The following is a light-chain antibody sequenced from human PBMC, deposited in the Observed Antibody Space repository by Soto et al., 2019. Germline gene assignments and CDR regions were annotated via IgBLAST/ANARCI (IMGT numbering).Light chain of an antibody. J-gene: IGLJ1*01. CDR2: EVS. Sequence: QSVLTRPASVSGAPGQSITISCAGTSSDVGGYNYVSWYQQHPGKAPKLMIYEVSNRPSGVSNRFSGSKSGLTASLTISGLQAEDEADYYCSSFTTSRFYVFGPGTKVTVL. CDR3: SSFTTSRFYV. CDR1: SSDVGGYNY. V-gene: IGLV2-14*01.